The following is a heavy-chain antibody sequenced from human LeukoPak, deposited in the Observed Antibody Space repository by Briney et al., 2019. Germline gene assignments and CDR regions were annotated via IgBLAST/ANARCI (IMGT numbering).Heavy chain of an antibody. CDR1: GVSISSSNSY. CDR3: ARQTGSGLFLLP. V-gene: IGHV4-39*01. CDR2: IYYTGNT. Sequence: SETLSLTCSVSGVSISSSNSYWGWIRRPPGKGLEWIGSIYYTGNTYCNASVKSQVSISIDTSKNQFSLRLTSVTAADTAVYFCARQTGSGLFLLPGGQGTLVTVSS. J-gene: IGHJ4*02. D-gene: IGHD3/OR15-3a*01.